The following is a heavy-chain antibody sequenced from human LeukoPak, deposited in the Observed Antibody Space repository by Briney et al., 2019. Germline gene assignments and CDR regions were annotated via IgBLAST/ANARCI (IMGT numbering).Heavy chain of an antibody. CDR2: INHSGST. V-gene: IGHV4-34*01. CDR3: ARGDLSVDTAFDY. CDR1: GGSFSGYY. D-gene: IGHD5-18*01. Sequence: SETLSLTCAVYGGSFSGYYWSWIRQPPGKGLEWIGEINHSGSTNYNPSLTSRVTISVDTSKNQFSLKLSSVTAADTAVYYCARGDLSVDTAFDYWGQGTLVTVSS. J-gene: IGHJ4*02.